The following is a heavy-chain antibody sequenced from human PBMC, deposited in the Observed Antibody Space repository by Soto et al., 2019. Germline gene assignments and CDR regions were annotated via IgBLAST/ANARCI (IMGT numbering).Heavy chain of an antibody. CDR1: GFTFSSYA. CDR2: ISGSGGST. J-gene: IGHJ4*02. D-gene: IGHD2-21*02. CDR3: AKDTQYVTPDYFDY. V-gene: IGHV3-23*01. Sequence: ASVKVSCAASGFTFSSYAMSRVRQAPGKGLEWVSAISGSGGSTYYADSVKGRFTISRDNSKDTLYLQMNSLRAEDTAVYYCAKDTQYVTPDYFDYWGQGTLVTVSS.